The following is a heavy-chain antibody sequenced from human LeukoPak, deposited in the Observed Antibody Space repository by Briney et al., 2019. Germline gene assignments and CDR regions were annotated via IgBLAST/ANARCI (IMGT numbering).Heavy chain of an antibody. J-gene: IGHJ4*02. D-gene: IGHD2-2*01. CDR2: ISSSSSYI. CDR3: AKDPRSVVVPAAFNFDY. CDR1: GFTFSSYS. Sequence: GGSLRLSCAASGFTFSSYSMNWVRQAPGKGLEWVSSISSSSSYIYYADSVKGRFTISRDNSKNTLYLQMNSLRAEDTAVYYCAKDPRSVVVPAAFNFDYWGQGTLVTVSS. V-gene: IGHV3-21*04.